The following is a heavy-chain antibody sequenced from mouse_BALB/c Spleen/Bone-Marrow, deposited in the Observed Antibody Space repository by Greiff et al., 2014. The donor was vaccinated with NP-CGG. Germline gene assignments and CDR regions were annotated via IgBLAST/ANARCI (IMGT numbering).Heavy chain of an antibody. CDR2: INPYNDGT. D-gene: IGHD2-2*01. CDR3: ARSLYGYDWYFDV. V-gene: IGHV1-14*01. Sequence: EVQLQQSGPELVKPGASVKTSCKASGYTFTSYVMHWVKQKPGQGLEWIGNINPYNDGTKYNEKFKGKATLTSDKSSSTAFMELSSLTSEDSAVYYCARSLYGYDWYFDVWGAGTTVTVSS. CDR1: GYTFTSYV. J-gene: IGHJ1*01.